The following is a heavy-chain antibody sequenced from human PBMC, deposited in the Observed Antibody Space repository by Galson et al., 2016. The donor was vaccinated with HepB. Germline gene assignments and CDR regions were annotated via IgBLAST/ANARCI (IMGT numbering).Heavy chain of an antibody. CDR3: AKPGTTNAFDI. V-gene: IGHV3-23*01. Sequence: SLRLSCAASGFPFSYYAMNWVRQAPGKGLEWVSAITGRGGTTSYAASVKGRFTISRDSSKNTLYRQMNTLRAEDTAGYYCAKPGTTNAFDIWGQGTMVTVSS. CDR1: GFPFSYYA. J-gene: IGHJ3*02. CDR2: ITGRGGTT. D-gene: IGHD3-10*01.